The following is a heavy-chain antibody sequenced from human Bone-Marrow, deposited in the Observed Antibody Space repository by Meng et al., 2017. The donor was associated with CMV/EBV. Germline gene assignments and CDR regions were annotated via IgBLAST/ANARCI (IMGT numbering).Heavy chain of an antibody. V-gene: IGHV1-69*06. J-gene: IGHJ4*02. CDR1: FGRYG. CDR2: SSAMLGTG. Sequence: FGRYGRRWVRQDRGQGRERKGGSSAMLGTGNYAQKGQGRVTMTADKSTSTAYMELSSLRSEDTAVYYCASTPRGWYYDFWSGYLDYWGQGTLVTVSS. D-gene: IGHD3-3*01. CDR3: ASTPRGWYYDFWSGYLDY.